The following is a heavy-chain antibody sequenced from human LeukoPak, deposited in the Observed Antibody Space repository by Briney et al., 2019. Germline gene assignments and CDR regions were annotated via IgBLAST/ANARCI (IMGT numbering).Heavy chain of an antibody. CDR2: IIPVFGTV. J-gene: IGHJ4*02. V-gene: IGHV1-69*05. Sequence: ASVKVSCKASGDTFTNYAISWVRQAPGQGLEWVGGIIPVFGTVKYAQKLQGRVTITTDESTGTVYMELSSLRSEDTAVYYCARANSAYYDSGSFYSPGYWGRGTLVTVSS. D-gene: IGHD3-10*01. CDR3: ARANSAYYDSGSFYSPGY. CDR1: GDTFTNYA.